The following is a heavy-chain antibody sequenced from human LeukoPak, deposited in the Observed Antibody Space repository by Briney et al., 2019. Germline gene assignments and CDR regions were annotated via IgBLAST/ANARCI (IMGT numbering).Heavy chain of an antibody. D-gene: IGHD2-15*01. J-gene: IGHJ4*02. CDR3: ASSLQLYCSGGSCFDY. CDR2: IIPILGIA. CDR1: GGTFSSYA. Sequence: ASVKVSCKASGGTFSSYAISWVRQAPGQGLEWMGRIIPILGIANYAQKFQGRVTITADKSTSTAYMELSRLRSDDTAVYYCASSLQLYCSGGSCFDYWGQGTLVTVSS. V-gene: IGHV1-69*04.